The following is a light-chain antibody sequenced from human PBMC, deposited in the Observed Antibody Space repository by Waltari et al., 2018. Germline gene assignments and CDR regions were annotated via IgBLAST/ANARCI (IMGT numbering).Light chain of an antibody. CDR2: DAS. Sequence: DIVLTQSPATLSLSPGERATLSCRASQSVGNYLSWYQQKHDQAPRLLIYDASKRTTGMPARFSGSGSGTDFTLTISSLEPEDFAVYYCQQRSNWPPITFGQGTRLELK. CDR3: QQRSNWPPIT. CDR1: QSVGNY. J-gene: IGKJ5*01. V-gene: IGKV3-11*01.